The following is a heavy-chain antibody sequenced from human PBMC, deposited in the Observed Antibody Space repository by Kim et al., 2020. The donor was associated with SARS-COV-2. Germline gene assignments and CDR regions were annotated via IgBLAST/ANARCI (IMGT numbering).Heavy chain of an antibody. J-gene: IGHJ6*02. CDR2: ISSNGGST. CDR3: VKTGGGYSSSWYDYYYGMDV. CDR1: GFTFSSYA. Sequence: GGSLRLSCSASGFTFSSYAMHWVRQAPGKGLEYVSAISSNGGSTYYADSVKGRFTISRDNSKNTLYLQMSSLRAEDTAVYYCVKTGGGYSSSWYDYYYGMDVWGQGTTVTVSS. D-gene: IGHD6-13*01. V-gene: IGHV3-64D*09.